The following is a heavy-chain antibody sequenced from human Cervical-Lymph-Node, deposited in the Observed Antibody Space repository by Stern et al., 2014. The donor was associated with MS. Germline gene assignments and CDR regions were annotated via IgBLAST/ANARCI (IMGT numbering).Heavy chain of an antibody. CDR2: ISANSGAT. D-gene: IGHD7-27*01. J-gene: IGHJ4*02. CDR3: ARDLAGDGDLYLDY. Sequence: QVQLVQSGAEVKKPGASVKVSCKASGYTITGYYIHWVRQAPGQGLEWMGWISANSGATKYAQNCQGRFTMTRDTSISTAHMELSGLRADDTAVYYCARDLAGDGDLYLDYWGQGTLVTVSS. CDR1: GYTITGYY. V-gene: IGHV1-2*02.